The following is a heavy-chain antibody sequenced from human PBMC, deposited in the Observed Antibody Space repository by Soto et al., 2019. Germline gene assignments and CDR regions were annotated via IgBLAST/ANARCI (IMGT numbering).Heavy chain of an antibody. D-gene: IGHD1-7*01. Sequence: SVKVSCKASGYTFTIYYGHWVRQAPGQGLEWMGISNPTGDTTNYAQKFQGRISMTRDTSTSTVYMELNSLRSEDTAVYYCARGGTHRHDHWGQGTLVTVSS. CDR2: SNPTGDTT. CDR3: ARGGTHRHDH. V-gene: IGHV1-46*01. J-gene: IGHJ4*02. CDR1: GYTFTIYY.